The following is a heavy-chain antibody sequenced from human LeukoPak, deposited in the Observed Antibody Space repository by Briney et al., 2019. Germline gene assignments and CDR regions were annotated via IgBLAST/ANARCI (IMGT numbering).Heavy chain of an antibody. CDR1: GFTFSSYA. CDR3: AREPVTTYYFDY. J-gene: IGHJ4*02. CDR2: ISYDGSNK. V-gene: IGHV3-30-3*01. D-gene: IGHD4-11*01. Sequence: QTGGSLRLSCAASGFTFSSYAMHWVRQAPGKGLEWVAVISYDGSNKYYADSVKGRFTISRDNSKNTLYLQMNSLRAEDTAVYYCAREPVTTYYFDYWGQGTLVTVSS.